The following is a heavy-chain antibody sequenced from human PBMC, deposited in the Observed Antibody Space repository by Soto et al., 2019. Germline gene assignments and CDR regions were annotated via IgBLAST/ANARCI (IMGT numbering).Heavy chain of an antibody. CDR3: ARPDGDVFPHYYYGMDG. CDR1: GGTFSSSA. Sequence: QVQLVQSGAEVKKPGSSVKVSCKASGGTFSSSAISWVRQAPGQGLEWMGGIIPSFGTANYAQKFQGRVSITADEPTSTAYMELSSLSSEDTDVYYCARPDGDVFPHYYYGMDGWGQGTTVTVCS. J-gene: IGHJ6*02. V-gene: IGHV1-69*01. CDR2: IIPSFGTA. D-gene: IGHD4-17*01.